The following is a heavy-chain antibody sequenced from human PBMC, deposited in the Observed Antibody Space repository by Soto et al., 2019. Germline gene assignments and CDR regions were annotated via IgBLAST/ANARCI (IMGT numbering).Heavy chain of an antibody. CDR2: ISYTSTTM. D-gene: IGHD6-19*01. Sequence: VGSLRLSCAASGFIFSSYSMNWVRQAPGKGLEWVSYISYTSTTMYYADSVRGRFTISRDSAKNSLYLQMNSLRHEDTAVYYCARAGASSAWTLDYWGRGTLVTVSS. V-gene: IGHV3-48*02. CDR3: ARAGASSAWTLDY. CDR1: GFIFSSYS. J-gene: IGHJ4*02.